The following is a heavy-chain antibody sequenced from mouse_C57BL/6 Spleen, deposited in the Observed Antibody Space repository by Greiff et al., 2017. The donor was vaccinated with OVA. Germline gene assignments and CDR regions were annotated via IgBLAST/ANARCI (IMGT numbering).Heavy chain of an antibody. V-gene: IGHV5-4*01. D-gene: IGHD1-1*01. CDR1: GFTFSSYA. J-gene: IGHJ2*01. Sequence: DVKLVESGAGFVKPGGSLKLSCAASGFTFSSYALSWVRQTPEKRLEWVATISAGGSYTYYPDNVKGRFTISRDNAKNTLYLQMSHLKSEDTAMYYCARDQNYYGTSFDDWGQGTTLTVSS. CDR3: ARDQNYYGTSFDD. CDR2: ISAGGSYT.